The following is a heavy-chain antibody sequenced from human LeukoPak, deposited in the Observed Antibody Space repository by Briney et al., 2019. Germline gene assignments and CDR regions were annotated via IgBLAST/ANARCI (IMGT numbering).Heavy chain of an antibody. J-gene: IGHJ6*02. Sequence: GESLKICCKGSGYNFITYWIGWVRQMPGKGLEWMGIISPGNSDTKYSPSFQGQVTFSADKSISTAYLQWSSLKASDTAIYYCARLRVDSSSPRGMDVWGQGTTVTVSS. CDR2: ISPGNSDT. CDR3: ARLRVDSSSPRGMDV. D-gene: IGHD6-13*01. CDR1: GYNFITYW. V-gene: IGHV5-51*01.